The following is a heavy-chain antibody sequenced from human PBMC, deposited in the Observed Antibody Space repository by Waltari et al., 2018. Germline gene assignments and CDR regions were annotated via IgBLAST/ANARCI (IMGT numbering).Heavy chain of an antibody. CDR2: IYPGDSDT. Sequence: EVQLVQSGAEVKKPGESLKISCKGSGYSFTSYWIGWVRQMPGKGLEWMGIIYPGDSDTRYSPSFQGQVTISADKSISTAYLHWSSLKAPDTAMYYCARRTTVTTATSDAFDIWGQGTMVTVSS. D-gene: IGHD4-4*01. V-gene: IGHV5-51*03. CDR3: ARRTTVTTATSDAFDI. J-gene: IGHJ3*02. CDR1: GYSFTSYW.